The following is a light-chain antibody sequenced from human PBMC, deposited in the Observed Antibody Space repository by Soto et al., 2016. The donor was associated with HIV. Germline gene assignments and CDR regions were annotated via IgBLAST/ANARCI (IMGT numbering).Light chain of an antibody. Sequence: DVVMTQSPLSLPVTLGQPASISCRSSQSLVNSDGNTFLSWFQQRPGQSPRRLIYRVSNRDSGVPDRFSGSGSGTDFTLKISSVEAEDVGVYYCMQGIHLPRTFGQGTKVEIK. V-gene: IGKV2-30*01. CDR2: RVS. CDR1: QSLVNSDGNTF. CDR3: MQGIHLPRT. J-gene: IGKJ1*01.